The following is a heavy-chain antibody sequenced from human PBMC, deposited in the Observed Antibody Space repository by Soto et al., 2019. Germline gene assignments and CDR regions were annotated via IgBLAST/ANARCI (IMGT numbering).Heavy chain of an antibody. V-gene: IGHV3-23*01. J-gene: IGHJ4*02. D-gene: IGHD3-10*01. CDR3: AKDAVYNDGLWLMDL. CDR1: GLPHSLFA. CDR2: IYGSGGGI. Sequence: GGSLRLSXIASGLPHSLFAMMWIRQAPGKGLECVSGIYGSGGGIQYADSVKGRFTISRDNSKNTVYLQMTDLRADDTAIYYCAKDAVYNDGLWLMDLWGQGTQVTVSS.